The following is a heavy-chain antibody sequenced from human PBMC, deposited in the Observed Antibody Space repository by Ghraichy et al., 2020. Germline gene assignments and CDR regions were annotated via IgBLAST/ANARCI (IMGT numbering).Heavy chain of an antibody. CDR3: ARGQYDILTGYYYYGMDV. CDR2: MNPNSGNT. J-gene: IGHJ6*02. V-gene: IGHV1-8*01. Sequence: ASVKVSCKASGYTFTSYDINWVQQATGQGLEWMGWMNPNSGNTGYAQKFQGRVTMTRNTSISTAYMELSSLRSEDTAVYYCARGQYDILTGYYYYGMDVWGQGTTVTVSS. D-gene: IGHD3-9*01. CDR1: GYTFTSYD.